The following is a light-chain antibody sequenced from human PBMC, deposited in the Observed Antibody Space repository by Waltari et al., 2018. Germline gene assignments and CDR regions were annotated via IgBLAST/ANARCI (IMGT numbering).Light chain of an antibody. CDR2: GNE. V-gene: IGLV1-44*01. Sequence: QSVLTQPPSASGSPGQRVTISCSGSDSNIGSNTVDWYQALPGTAPTLLSQGNEQRPSGVPDRFSGSKSGTSGSLAINGLRPEDEADYFCAAWDESLKGWVFGGGTRLNVL. CDR1: DSNIGSNT. CDR3: AAWDESLKGWV. J-gene: IGLJ3*02.